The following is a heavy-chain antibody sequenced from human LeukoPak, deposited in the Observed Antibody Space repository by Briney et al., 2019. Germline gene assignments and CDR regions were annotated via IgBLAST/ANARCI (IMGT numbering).Heavy chain of an antibody. CDR2: ISYDGSNK. CDR3: ARDYHDYGDYVDY. V-gene: IGHV3-30-3*01. Sequence: GGSLRLSCAASGFTFSSYAMNGVGQAQGKGLEGVAVISYDGSNKYYADSVKGRFTISRDNAKNTLYLQMNSLRAEDTAVYYCARDYHDYGDYVDYWGQGTLVTVSS. J-gene: IGHJ4*02. CDR1: GFTFSSYA. D-gene: IGHD4-17*01.